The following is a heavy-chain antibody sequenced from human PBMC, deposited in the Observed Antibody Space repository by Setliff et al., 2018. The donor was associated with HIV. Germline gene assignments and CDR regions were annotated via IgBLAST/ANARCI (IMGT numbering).Heavy chain of an antibody. CDR3: ARARQWELPATDY. Sequence: LSLSCTASGFTFSRYSVNWVRQAPGKGLEWVSYISGSSSSIYYADSVKGRFTISRDNAKNSLYLQMNSLRAEDTAVYYCARARQWELPATDYWGQGTLVTVSS. CDR2: ISGSSSSI. J-gene: IGHJ4*02. V-gene: IGHV3-48*01. D-gene: IGHD1-26*01. CDR1: GFTFSRYS.